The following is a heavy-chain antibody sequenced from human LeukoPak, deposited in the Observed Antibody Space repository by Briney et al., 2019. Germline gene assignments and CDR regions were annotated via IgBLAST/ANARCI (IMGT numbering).Heavy chain of an antibody. Sequence: GGCLRLSCEASGFTFSTYWMAWVRQAPGKGLEWVANIKQDGSDINYVDSVKGRFIISRDNAKNSLYLQMNSLRAEDTALYFCARDIHGALDYWGQGTLVTVSS. J-gene: IGHJ4*02. V-gene: IGHV3-7*04. CDR1: GFTFSTYW. CDR3: ARDIHGALDY. CDR2: IKQDGSDI. D-gene: IGHD5-24*01.